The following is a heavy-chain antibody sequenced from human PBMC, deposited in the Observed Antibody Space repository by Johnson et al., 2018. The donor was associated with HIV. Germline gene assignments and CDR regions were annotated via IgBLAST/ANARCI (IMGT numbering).Heavy chain of an antibody. D-gene: IGHD7-27*01. CDR3: ASSWGNAFDI. J-gene: IGHJ3*02. CDR1: GFTFTTYA. CDR2: ISYDGSNK. V-gene: IGHV3-30*04. Sequence: QVQLVESGGGVVQPGRSLRLSCAASGFTFTTYAMHWVRQAPGKGPEWVAVISYDGSNKYYADSVKGRFTISRDNSKNTLYLQMNSLRAEDTAVYYCASSWGNAFDIWGQGTMVTVSS.